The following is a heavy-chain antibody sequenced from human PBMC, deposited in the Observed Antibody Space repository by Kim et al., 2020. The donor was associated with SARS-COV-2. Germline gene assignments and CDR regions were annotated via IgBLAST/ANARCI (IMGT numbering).Heavy chain of an antibody. Sequence: GGSLRLSCAASGFPFSDLPLNWVRQVPGKGLEWLALISYDGDFKYYADSLKGRFTTSRANSKNTLYLDMSGPRVEDSAVYYCARPYPQDHKGAFDHWGPG. CDR3: ARPYPQDHKGAFDH. V-gene: IGHV3-30-3*01. J-gene: IGHJ3*01. CDR1: GFPFSDLP. CDR2: ISYDGDFK.